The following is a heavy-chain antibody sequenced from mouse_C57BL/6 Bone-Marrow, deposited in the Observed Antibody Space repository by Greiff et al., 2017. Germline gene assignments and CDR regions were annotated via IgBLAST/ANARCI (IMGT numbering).Heavy chain of an antibody. Sequence: EVKLVESGGGLVKPGGSLKLSCAASGFTFSSYAMSWVRQTPEKRLEWVATISDGGSYTYYPDNVKGRFTISRDNAKNNLYLQMSHLKYEDTAMYYCARACGYYGYFDVWGTGTTVTVSS. V-gene: IGHV5-4*03. CDR2: ISDGGSYT. J-gene: IGHJ1*03. D-gene: IGHD2-2*01. CDR1: GFTFSSYA. CDR3: ARACGYYGYFDV.